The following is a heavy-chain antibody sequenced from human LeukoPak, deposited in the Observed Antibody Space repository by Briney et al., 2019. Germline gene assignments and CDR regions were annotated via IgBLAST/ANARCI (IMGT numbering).Heavy chain of an antibody. CDR2: ISAYNGNT. Sequence: ASVKVSCKASGYTFTSYGISWVRQAPGQGLEWMGWISAYNGNTNYAQKLQGRGTMTTDTSTSTAYMELRSLRSDDTAVYYCARERSSWSGGYFDYWGQGTLVTVSS. J-gene: IGHJ4*02. D-gene: IGHD6-6*01. CDR3: ARERSSWSGGYFDY. V-gene: IGHV1-18*04. CDR1: GYTFTSYG.